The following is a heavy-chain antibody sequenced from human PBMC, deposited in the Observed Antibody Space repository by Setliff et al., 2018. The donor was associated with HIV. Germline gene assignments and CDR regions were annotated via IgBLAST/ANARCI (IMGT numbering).Heavy chain of an antibody. V-gene: IGHV3-48*01. CDR1: GFTFSSYS. CDR2: ISGSGSGV. Sequence: ETLRLSCAASGFTFSSYSMNWVRQSPGKGLEWVSYISGSGSGVDYADSVKGRFTVSRDNARSSLYLQLNSLRSEDTAVYYCARDLIWGFDYWGQGTPVTVSS. D-gene: IGHD3-16*01. CDR3: ARDLIWGFDY. J-gene: IGHJ4*02.